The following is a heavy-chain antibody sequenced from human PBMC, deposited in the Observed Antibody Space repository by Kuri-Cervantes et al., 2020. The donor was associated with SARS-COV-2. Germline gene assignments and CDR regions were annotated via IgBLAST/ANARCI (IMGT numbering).Heavy chain of an antibody. D-gene: IGHD2/OR15-2a*01. J-gene: IGHJ3*02. CDR2: ISFSGGRT. CDR3: EKEIRANTSFDAFDI. V-gene: IGHV3-23*01. CDR1: GFTFSSYA. Sequence: GGSLRLSRAASGFTFSSYAMSWVRQAPGKGLEWVSAISFSGGRTYYADSVKGRFTISRDNSKNTLYLQMNSLRAEDTAVDYCEKEIRANTSFDAFDIWGQGTMVTVSS.